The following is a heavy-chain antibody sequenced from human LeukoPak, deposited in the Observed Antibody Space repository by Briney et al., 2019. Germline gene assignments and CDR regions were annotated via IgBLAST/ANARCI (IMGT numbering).Heavy chain of an antibody. CDR2: IIPMFGTT. D-gene: IGHD5-18*01. CDR1: GGTFSTYA. V-gene: IGHV1-69*05. J-gene: IGHJ4*02. Sequence: SVKVSCKASGGTFSTYAISWVRQAPGQGLEWMGRIIPMFGTTLYAQRFQGRVTFTTDESTNTAYMELSSLTSDATAVYYCASEWKWIQPYFDYWGQGTPVTVSS. CDR3: ASEWKWIQPYFDY.